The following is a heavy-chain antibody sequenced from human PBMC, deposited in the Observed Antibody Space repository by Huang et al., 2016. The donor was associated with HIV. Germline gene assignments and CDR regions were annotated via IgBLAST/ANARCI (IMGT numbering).Heavy chain of an antibody. CDR3: ARHMIVVLRDAFDI. CDR1: GFTFSDDY. Sequence: QVQLVESGGGLVKPGGSLRLSCAASGFTFSDDYMSWLRQAPGKGREWVSYISSSGSTIYYADSVKGRFTISRDNAKNSLYLQMNSLRAEDTAVYYCARHMIVVLRDAFDIWGQGTMVTVSS. V-gene: IGHV3-11*01. CDR2: ISSSGSTI. D-gene: IGHD3-22*01. J-gene: IGHJ3*02.